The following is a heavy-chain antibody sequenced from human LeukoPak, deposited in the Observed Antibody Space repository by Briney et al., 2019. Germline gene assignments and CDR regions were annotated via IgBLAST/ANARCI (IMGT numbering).Heavy chain of an antibody. D-gene: IGHD2-15*01. J-gene: IGHJ6*03. CDR2: ISYDGSNK. Sequence: GRSLRLSCAASGFTFSSYGMHWVRQAPGKGLEWVAVISYDGSNKYYADSVKGRFTISRDNSKNTLYLQMNSLRAEDTAVYYCAKDGQYCSGSSCYSGVHYYMDVWGKGTTVTVSS. V-gene: IGHV3-30*18. CDR3: AKDGQYCSGSSCYSGVHYYMDV. CDR1: GFTFSSYG.